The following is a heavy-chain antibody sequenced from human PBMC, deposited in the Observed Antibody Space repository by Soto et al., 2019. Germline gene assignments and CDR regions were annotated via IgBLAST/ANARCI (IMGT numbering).Heavy chain of an antibody. V-gene: IGHV1-69*13. D-gene: IGHD3-10*01. CDR3: ARVGKFGIDYYGSEPHRPRDCYYGING. CDR1: GGTFSRYA. J-gene: IGHJ6*02. Sequence: SSVKVSCKASGGTFSRYAISWVRQAPGQGLEWMGGIIPIFGTANYAQKFQGRVTITADESTSTAYMELSSLRSEDTAVYYCARVGKFGIDYYGSEPHRPRDCYYGINGCHQGTTVAXAS. CDR2: IIPIFGTA.